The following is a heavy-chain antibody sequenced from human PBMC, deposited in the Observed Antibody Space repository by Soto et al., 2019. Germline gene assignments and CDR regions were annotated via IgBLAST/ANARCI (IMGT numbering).Heavy chain of an antibody. CDR2: ISSSSSYI. D-gene: IGHD3-9*01. J-gene: IGHJ6*02. V-gene: IGHV3-21*01. CDR3: ARNFYWNPDEYYYYYYGMDV. CDR1: GFTFSSYS. Sequence: PGGSLRLSCAASGFTFSSYSMNWVRQAPGKGLEWVSSISSSSSYIYYADSVKGRFTISRDNAKNSLYLQMNSLRAEDTAVYYCARNFYWNPDEYYYYYYGMDVWGQGTTVTVSS.